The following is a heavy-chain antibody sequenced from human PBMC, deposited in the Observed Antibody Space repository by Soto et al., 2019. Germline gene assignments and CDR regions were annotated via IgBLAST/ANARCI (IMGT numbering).Heavy chain of an antibody. CDR1: GGTFSSYA. CDR2: IIPIFGTA. CDR3: ARVYDSSGHEYFQH. Sequence: QVQLVQSGAEVKKPGSSVKVSCKASGGTFSSYAISWVRQAPGQGLEWMGGIIPIFGTANYAQKFQGRVTITADESTSTAYMERSSLRSEDTAVYYCARVYDSSGHEYFQHWGQGTLVTVSS. J-gene: IGHJ1*01. D-gene: IGHD3-22*01. V-gene: IGHV1-69*12.